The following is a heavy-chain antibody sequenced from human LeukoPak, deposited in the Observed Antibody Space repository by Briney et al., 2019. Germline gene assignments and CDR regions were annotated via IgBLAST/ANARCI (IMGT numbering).Heavy chain of an antibody. D-gene: IGHD3-10*01. CDR1: GFSLSISGMC. CDR2: IDWNDDK. V-gene: IGHV2-70*11. Sequence: ASGPALVKPTQTLTLTCTFSGFSLSISGMCVSWIRQPPGKALEWLARIDWNDDKYYSTSLKTRLTISKDTSKNQVVLTMTNMDPVDTATYYCARIRRDLNYYGSGSSYFDYWGQGTLATVSS. CDR3: ARIRRDLNYYGSGSSYFDY. J-gene: IGHJ4*02.